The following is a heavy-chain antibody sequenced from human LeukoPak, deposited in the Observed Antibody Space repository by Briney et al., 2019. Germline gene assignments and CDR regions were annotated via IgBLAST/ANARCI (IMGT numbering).Heavy chain of an antibody. CDR2: IIPIFGTA. CDR1: GGTFSSYA. D-gene: IGHD6-13*01. V-gene: IGHV1-69*06. Sequence: SVKVFCKASGGTFSSYAISWVRQAPGQGLEWMGGIIPIFGTANYAQKFQGRVTITADKCTSTAYMELSSLRSEDTAVYYCARAAAGTGYYFDYWGQGTLVTVSS. CDR3: ARAAAGTGYYFDY. J-gene: IGHJ4*02.